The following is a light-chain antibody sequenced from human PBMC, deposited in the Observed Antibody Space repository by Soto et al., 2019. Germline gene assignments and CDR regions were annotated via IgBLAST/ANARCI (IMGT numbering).Light chain of an antibody. J-gene: IGKJ4*01. Sequence: EIVLTQSPGTLSLSPGERATLSCRASQSVSSSYFAWYQQKPGQAPRLLIYGASSRATGLPDRFSDSGSGTDFTLTISRLEPEDFAVYYCQQYGSAPTFGGGTKVEIK. CDR2: GAS. CDR3: QQYGSAPT. V-gene: IGKV3-20*01. CDR1: QSVSSSY.